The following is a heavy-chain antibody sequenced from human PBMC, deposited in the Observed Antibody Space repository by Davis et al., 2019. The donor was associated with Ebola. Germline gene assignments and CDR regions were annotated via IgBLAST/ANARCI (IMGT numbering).Heavy chain of an antibody. J-gene: IGHJ6*04. CDR1: GGSISSGGYY. Sequence: MPSETLSLTCTVSGGSISSGGYYWSWIRQHPGKGLEWIGYIYYSGSTNYNPSLKSRVTISVDTSKNQFSLKLSSVTAADTAVYYCASLRITMVRGVIYYYYGMDVWGKGTTVTVSS. V-gene: IGHV4-61*08. CDR2: IYYSGST. D-gene: IGHD3-10*01. CDR3: ASLRITMVRGVIYYYYGMDV.